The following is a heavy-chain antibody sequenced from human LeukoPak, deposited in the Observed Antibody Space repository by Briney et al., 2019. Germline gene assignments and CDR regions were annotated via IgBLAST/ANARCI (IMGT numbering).Heavy chain of an antibody. D-gene: IGHD3-10*01. CDR3: ARSGRGITMVRGVRFPFDY. CDR1: GGSFSGYY. J-gene: IGHJ4*02. CDR2: INHSGST. Sequence: LETLSLTCAVYGGSFSGYYWSWIRQPPGKGLEWIGEINHSGSTNYNPSLKSRVTISVDTSKNQFSLKLSSVTAADTAVYYCARSGRGITMVRGVRFPFDYWGQGTLVTVSS. V-gene: IGHV4-34*01.